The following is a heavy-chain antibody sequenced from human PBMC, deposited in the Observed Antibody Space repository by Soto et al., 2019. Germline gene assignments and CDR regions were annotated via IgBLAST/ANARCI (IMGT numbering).Heavy chain of an antibody. CDR2: ISHSGRT. V-gene: IGHV4-31*03. J-gene: IGHJ4*02. Sequence: QVQLQESGPGLVKPSQTLSLSCTVSGGSISSAAYYWSWIRQHPGKGLEWIGYISHSGRTYYTPSLKSRVITSADTSKNQFSLNLTSVTAADTAVYYCAREYTYGSNFFDCWGQGALVTVSS. CDR3: AREYTYGSNFFDC. CDR1: GGSISSAAYY. D-gene: IGHD5-18*01.